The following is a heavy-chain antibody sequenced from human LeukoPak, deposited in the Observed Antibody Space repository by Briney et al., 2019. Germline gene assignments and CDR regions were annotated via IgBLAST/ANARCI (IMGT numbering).Heavy chain of an antibody. CDR2: IYSSGST. CDR1: GGSISSGGYY. J-gene: IGHJ4*02. Sequence: SETLSLTCTVSGGSISSGGYYWSWIRQHPGKGLDWIGYIYSSGSTYYDPSLKSRITISVDTSTNQFSLKLSSVTAADTAVYYCASFPMDIVVVPAGLDYWGQGTLVTVFS. D-gene: IGHD2-2*03. V-gene: IGHV4-31*03. CDR3: ASFPMDIVVVPAGLDY.